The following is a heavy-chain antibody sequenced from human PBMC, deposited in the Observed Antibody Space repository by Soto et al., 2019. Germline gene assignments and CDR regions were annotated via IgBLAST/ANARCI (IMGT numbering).Heavy chain of an antibody. CDR1: GFTFRNYG. Sequence: QVQLVESGGGVVQPGRSLRLSCAASGFTFRNYGMHWVRQTPGKGLEWVALMSYDGINKYYASSVRGRFTISRDNSKKTLYLEGNSLRTEDTAMYYCAKGAEGGAYYGTDVWGQGTTVTVSS. CDR3: AKGAEGGAYYGTDV. J-gene: IGHJ6*02. V-gene: IGHV3-30*18. CDR2: MSYDGINK. D-gene: IGHD3-16*01.